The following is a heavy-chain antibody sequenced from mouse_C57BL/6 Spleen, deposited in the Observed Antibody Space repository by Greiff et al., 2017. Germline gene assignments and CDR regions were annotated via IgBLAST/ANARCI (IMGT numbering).Heavy chain of an antibody. J-gene: IGHJ4*01. V-gene: IGHV1-4*01. CDR3: ARFYDGLYYAMDY. D-gene: IGHD2-3*01. CDR2: INPSSGYT. CDR1: GYTFTSYT. Sequence: VQLQQSGAELARPGASVKMSCKASGYTFTSYTMHWVKQRPGQGLEWIGYINPSSGYTKYNQKFKDKATLTADKSSSTAYMQLSSLTSEDSAVYYCARFYDGLYYAMDYWGQGTSVTVSS.